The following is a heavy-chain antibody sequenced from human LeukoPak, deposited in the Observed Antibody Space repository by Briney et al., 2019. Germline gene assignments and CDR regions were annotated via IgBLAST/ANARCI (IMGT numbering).Heavy chain of an antibody. J-gene: IGHJ4*02. CDR2: INHRGST. CDR3: ARLLTTGVLDY. D-gene: IGHD2-8*02. V-gene: IGHV4-34*01. Sequence: KSSETLSLTCAVYGGSFSGYYWSWIRQPPGKGLEWIGEINHRGSTNYNPSLKSRVTISVDTSKNQFSLKLSSVTAADTAVYYCARLLTTGVLDYRGQGTLVTVSS. CDR1: GGSFSGYY.